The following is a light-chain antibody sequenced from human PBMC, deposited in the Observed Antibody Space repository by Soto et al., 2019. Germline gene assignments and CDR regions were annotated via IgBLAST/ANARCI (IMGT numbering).Light chain of an antibody. Sequence: IQMTQSXSXXXXCXXXIVTISXLASQSISSYLNWYQQKPGKAPKLLIYAASSLQSGVPSRFSGSGSGTDFTLTISSLQPEDFATYYCQQSYSTPQSFGPGTKVDIK. V-gene: IGKV1-39*01. CDR2: AAS. CDR1: QSISSY. J-gene: IGKJ3*01. CDR3: QQSYSTPQS.